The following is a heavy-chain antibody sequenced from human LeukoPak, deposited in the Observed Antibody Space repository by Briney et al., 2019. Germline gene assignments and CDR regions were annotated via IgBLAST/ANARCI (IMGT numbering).Heavy chain of an antibody. J-gene: IGHJ4*02. CDR1: GFTFSSYG. CDR3: ASGSYLWRFDY. V-gene: IGHV3-33*01. D-gene: IGHD1-26*01. Sequence: GGSLRLSCAASGFTFSSYGMHWVRQAPGKGLEWVAVIWYDGSNKYYADSVKGRFTISRDNSKNTLYLQMNSLRAEDTAVYYCASGSYLWRFDYWGQGTLVTVSS. CDR2: IWYDGSNK.